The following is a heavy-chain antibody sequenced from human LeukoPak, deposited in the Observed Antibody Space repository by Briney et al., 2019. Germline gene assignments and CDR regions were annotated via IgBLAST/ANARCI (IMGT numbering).Heavy chain of an antibody. CDR1: GGSISSYY. J-gene: IGHJ3*02. V-gene: IGHV4-59*01. CDR3: ARGTTGYSSSWYGENDAFGI. Sequence: SETLSLTCTVSGGSISSYYWSWIRQPPGKGLEWIGYIYYSGSTNYNPSLKSRVTISVDTSKNQFSLKLSSVTAADTAVYYCARGTTGYSSSWYGENDAFGIWGQGTMVTVSS. D-gene: IGHD6-13*01. CDR2: IYYSGST.